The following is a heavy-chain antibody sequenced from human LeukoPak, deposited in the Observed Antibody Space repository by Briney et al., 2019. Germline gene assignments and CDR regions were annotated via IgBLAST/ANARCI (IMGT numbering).Heavy chain of an antibody. CDR3: ARGRGISRPYYFDS. J-gene: IGHJ4*02. V-gene: IGHV3-48*03. D-gene: IGHD6-6*01. Sequence: QPGGSLRLSCAASGFTFSIYEMNWVRQAPGKGLEWVSHIDSSSTYTNYADSVKGRFTISRDNAKKSLYLQMNSLRADDTAVYYCARGRGISRPYYFDSWGQGTLVTVSS. CDR2: IDSSSTYT. CDR1: GFTFSIYE.